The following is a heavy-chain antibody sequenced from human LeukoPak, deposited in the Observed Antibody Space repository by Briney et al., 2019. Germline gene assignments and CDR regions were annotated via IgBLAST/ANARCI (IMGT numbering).Heavy chain of an antibody. Sequence: SETLSLTCAVYGGSFSGYYWSWIRQPPGKGLGWIGEINHSGSTNYNPSLKSRVTISVDTSKNQFSLKLSSVTAADTAVYYCASSTRDDSSGYYPDYWGQGTLVTVSS. CDR1: GGSFSGYY. J-gene: IGHJ4*02. V-gene: IGHV4-34*01. CDR3: ASSTRDDSSGYYPDY. D-gene: IGHD3-22*01. CDR2: INHSGST.